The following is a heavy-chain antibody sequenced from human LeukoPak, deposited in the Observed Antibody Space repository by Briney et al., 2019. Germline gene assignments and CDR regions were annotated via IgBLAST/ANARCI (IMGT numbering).Heavy chain of an antibody. CDR2: INHSGST. V-gene: IGHV4-34*01. CDR1: GGSFSGYY. CDR3: ARGRRYSGYYFDY. J-gene: IGHJ4*02. D-gene: IGHD1-26*01. Sequence: SETLSLTCAVYGGSFSGYYWSWIRQPPGKGLEWIGEINHSGSTNYNPSLRSRVTISVDTSKNQFSLKLSSVTAADTAVYYCARGRRYSGYYFDYWGQGTLVTVSS.